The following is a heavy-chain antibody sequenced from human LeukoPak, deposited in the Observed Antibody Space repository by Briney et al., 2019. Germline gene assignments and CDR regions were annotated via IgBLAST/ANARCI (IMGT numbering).Heavy chain of an antibody. CDR2: IYSDNT. V-gene: IGHV3-53*01. J-gene: IGHJ3*02. D-gene: IGHD6-13*01. CDR3: ARDDSSSWYNAFDI. Sequence: GGSLRLSCTVSGFTVSSNSMSWVRQAPGKGLEWVSFIYSDNTHYSDSVKGRFTVSRDNSKNSLYLQMNSLRAEDTALYYCARDDSSSWYNAFDIWGQGTMVTVSS. CDR1: GFTVSSNS.